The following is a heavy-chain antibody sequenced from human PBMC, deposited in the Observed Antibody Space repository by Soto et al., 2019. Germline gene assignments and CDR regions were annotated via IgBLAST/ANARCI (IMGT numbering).Heavy chain of an antibody. J-gene: IGHJ4*02. CDR2: VYYTGST. CDR3: ARSVAVPGAHIDY. V-gene: IGHV4-59*01. CDR1: GGSISGSY. Sequence: SETLSLTCSVSGGSISGSYWSWIRQSPGKGLEWPGYVYYTGSTNYSPSLRSRVSISVDTSKNEFSLRLSSVTAADTAVYFCARSVAVPGAHIDYWGQGTQVTVSS. D-gene: IGHD6-19*01.